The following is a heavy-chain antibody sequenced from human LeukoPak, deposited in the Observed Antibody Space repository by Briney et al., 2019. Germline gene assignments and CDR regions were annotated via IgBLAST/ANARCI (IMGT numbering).Heavy chain of an antibody. J-gene: IGHJ4*02. V-gene: IGHV3-74*01. D-gene: IGHD6-19*01. CDR1: GFTFSSYW. CDR2: INTDGSST. Sequence: GGSLRLSCAASGFTFSSYWMHWVRQAPGKGLVWVSGINTDGSSTNYADSVKGRFTISRDNAKNTLYLQMNSLRADDTAVYYCAKRQSNPYSSGWYKFDYWGQGTLVTVSS. CDR3: AKRQSNPYSSGWYKFDY.